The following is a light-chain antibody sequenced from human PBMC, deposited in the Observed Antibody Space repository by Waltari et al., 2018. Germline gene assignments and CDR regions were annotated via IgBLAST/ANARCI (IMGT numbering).Light chain of an antibody. J-gene: IGLJ3*02. V-gene: IGLV2-11*01. Sequence: QSALTQPRSVSGSPGQSVTISCTGTSSDVGAYNYVSWYQQHPGKVPKLMIYVVSQRPSGIPDRFSGSKSGNTASLTISGLQAEDEADYYCCSYGGSYTWVFGGGTRLTVL. CDR1: SSDVGAYNY. CDR3: CSYGGSYTWV. CDR2: VVS.